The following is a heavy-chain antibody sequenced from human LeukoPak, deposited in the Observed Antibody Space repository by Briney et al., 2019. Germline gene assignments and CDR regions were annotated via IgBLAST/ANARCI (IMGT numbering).Heavy chain of an antibody. CDR2: ISSSGSRT. CDR1: GFTFSSYP. Sequence: GGSLRLSCAASGFTFSSYPVSWVRQAPGKGLEWVSAISSSGSRTYYVASVKGRFTISRDNSKNTLYLQMNSLRAEDTAVYYCAKDRDYWGQGTLVTVSS. V-gene: IGHV3-23*01. J-gene: IGHJ4*02. CDR3: AKDRDY.